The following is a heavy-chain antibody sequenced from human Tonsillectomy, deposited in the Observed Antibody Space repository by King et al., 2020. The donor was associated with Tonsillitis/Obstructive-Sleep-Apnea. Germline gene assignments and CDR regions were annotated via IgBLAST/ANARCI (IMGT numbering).Heavy chain of an antibody. CDR3: AKDQYYYGSSGFADYMDV. CDR2: ISYDGSNK. D-gene: IGHD3-22*01. V-gene: IGHV3-30*18. CDR1: GLTFTNYG. Sequence: VQLVESGGGVVQPGRSLRLSCAASGLTFTNYGMHWVRQAPGKGLEWSAFISYDGSNKYYADSVKGRFTISRDNSKNTLYLQMNSLRVEDTAVYYCAKDQYYYGSSGFADYMDVWGKGTAVTVSS. J-gene: IGHJ6*03.